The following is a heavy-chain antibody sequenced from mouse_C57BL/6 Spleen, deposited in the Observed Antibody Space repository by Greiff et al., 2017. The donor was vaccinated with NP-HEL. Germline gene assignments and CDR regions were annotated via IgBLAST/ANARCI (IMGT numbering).Heavy chain of an antibody. V-gene: IGHV1-85*01. CDR1: GYTFTSYD. CDR3: ARRGANWDGYFDV. J-gene: IGHJ1*03. Sequence: QVQLQQSGPELVKPGASVKLSCKASGYTFTSYDINWVKQRPGQGLEWIGWIYPRDGSTKYNEKFKGKATLTVDTSSSTAYMELHSLTSEDSAVYFCARRGANWDGYFDVWGTGTTVTVSS. CDR2: IYPRDGST. D-gene: IGHD4-1*01.